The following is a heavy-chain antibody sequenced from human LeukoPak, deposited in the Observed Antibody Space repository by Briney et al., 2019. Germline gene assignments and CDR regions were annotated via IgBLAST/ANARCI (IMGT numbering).Heavy chain of an antibody. CDR2: IKQDGSEK. CDR1: GFTFSSYW. Sequence: GGSLRLSCAASGFTFSSYWMSWVRQAPGKGLEWVANIKQDGSEKYYVDSVKGRFTISRDNAKNSLYLQMNSLRAEDTAVYYCARALYSSSPDWFDPWGQGTLVTVSS. D-gene: IGHD6-6*01. J-gene: IGHJ5*02. CDR3: ARALYSSSPDWFDP. V-gene: IGHV3-7*01.